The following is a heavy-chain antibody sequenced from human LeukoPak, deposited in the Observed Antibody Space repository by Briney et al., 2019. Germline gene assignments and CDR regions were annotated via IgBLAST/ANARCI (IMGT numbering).Heavy chain of an antibody. D-gene: IGHD2-21*02. CDR2: ISRGGSDT. Sequence: GESLKISCMCSGYSSTIYWIGLVRPMPGEGLELMGIISRGGSDTRYSPSFQGQVTISADKSISTAYLQWSSLKASDTAMYYCARYGGVTDPPDVWGQGTTVTVSS. V-gene: IGHV5-51*01. J-gene: IGHJ6*01. CDR3: ARYGGVTDPPDV. CDR1: GYSSTIYW.